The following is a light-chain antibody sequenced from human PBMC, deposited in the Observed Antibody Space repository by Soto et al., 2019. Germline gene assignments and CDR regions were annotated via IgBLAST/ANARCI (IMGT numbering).Light chain of an antibody. V-gene: IGLV2-11*01. J-gene: IGLJ3*02. CDR1: PRDVGGYNF. CDR3: SSYAGTYTWV. CDR2: DVT. Sequence: QSALTQPRSVSGSPGQSVTISCTGTPRDVGGYNFVSWYQQHPGKAPKLLIYDVTNRPSWVPYRFSGSKSGNTASLTISGLQAEDEADFYCSSYAGTYTWVFGGGTKLTVL.